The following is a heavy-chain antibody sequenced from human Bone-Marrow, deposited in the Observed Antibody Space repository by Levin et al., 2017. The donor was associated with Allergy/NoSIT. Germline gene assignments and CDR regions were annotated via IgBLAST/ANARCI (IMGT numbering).Heavy chain of an antibody. D-gene: IGHD6-19*01. V-gene: IGHV3-11*01. CDR1: GFSFSDYY. J-gene: IGHJ6*02. CDR3: ARAAVDTSGWTYYYYAMDV. Sequence: LSLTCAASGFSFSDYYMSWIRQAPGKGLEWVSYITSSGSTMNYADSVRGRFTISRDNAKNSVYLQMNSLRAEDTAVYYCARAAVDTSGWTYYYYAMDVWGQGTPVTVSS. CDR2: ITSSGSTM.